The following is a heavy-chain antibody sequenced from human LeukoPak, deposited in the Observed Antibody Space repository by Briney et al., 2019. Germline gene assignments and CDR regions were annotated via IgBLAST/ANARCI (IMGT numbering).Heavy chain of an antibody. J-gene: IGHJ4*02. V-gene: IGHV4-59*01. Sequence: SETLSLTCTVSGASISSNFWSWVRQPPGKGLEWIGYMYYSGDTNYNPSLKGRVTISIDTSKNQFSLRLNSVTAGDTAVYYCARKEGTHWGQGILVTVSS. CDR3: ARKEGTH. D-gene: IGHD1-1*01. CDR2: MYYSGDT. CDR1: GASISSNF.